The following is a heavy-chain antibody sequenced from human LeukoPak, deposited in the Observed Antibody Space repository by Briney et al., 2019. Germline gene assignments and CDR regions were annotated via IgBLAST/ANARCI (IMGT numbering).Heavy chain of an antibody. D-gene: IGHD3-22*01. CDR3: AKASMIVVTVLGADNWFDP. CDR2: ISGSGGST. Sequence: PGGSLRLSCAASGFTFRNYAMSWVRQAPGKGLEWVSAISGSGGSTYYADSVKGRFTISRDNSKNTLYLQMNSLRAEDTAVYYCAKASMIVVTVLGADNWFDPWGQGTLVTVSP. V-gene: IGHV3-23*01. J-gene: IGHJ5*02. CDR1: GFTFRNYA.